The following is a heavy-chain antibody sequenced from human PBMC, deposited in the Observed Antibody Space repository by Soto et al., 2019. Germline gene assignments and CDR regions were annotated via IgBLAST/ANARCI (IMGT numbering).Heavy chain of an antibody. J-gene: IGHJ5*02. CDR1: GGSFSGYY. Sequence: QVQLQQWGAGLLKPSETLSLTCAVYGGSFSGYYWSWIRQPPGKGLEWIGEINHSGSTNYNPSLKGRVTISVDTSQNQFSLKLSSVTAADTAVYYCARGRIVVVVAATQSGWFDPWGQGTLVTVSS. CDR3: ARGRIVVVVAATQSGWFDP. V-gene: IGHV4-34*01. D-gene: IGHD2-15*01. CDR2: INHSGST.